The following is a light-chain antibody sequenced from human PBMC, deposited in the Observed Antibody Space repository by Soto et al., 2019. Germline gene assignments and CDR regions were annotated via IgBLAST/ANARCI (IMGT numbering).Light chain of an antibody. J-gene: IGKJ1*01. Sequence: EIVMTQSPATLSVSPGERATLSCRASQSVSSNLAWYQQKPGQAPRLLIYGASTRATGIPARSRVSGSGTEFTLTISGPQSEDFAVDYCQQYNNWPPWTCGQGSKVEIK. V-gene: IGKV3-15*01. CDR3: QQYNNWPPWT. CDR1: QSVSSN. CDR2: GAS.